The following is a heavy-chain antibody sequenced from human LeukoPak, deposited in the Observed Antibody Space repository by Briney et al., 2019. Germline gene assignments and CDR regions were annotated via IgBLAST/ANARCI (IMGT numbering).Heavy chain of an antibody. CDR1: GGSISSYY. CDR3: AGHKAADYALPSSSWSLYYYYYGMDV. Sequence: PSETLSLTCTVSGGSISSYYWSWIRQPPGKGLEWIGYIYYSGSTNYNPSLKSRVTISVDTSKNQFSLKLSSVTAADTAVYYCAGHKAADYALPSSSWSLYYYYYGMDVWGQGTTVTVSS. CDR2: IYYSGST. V-gene: IGHV4-59*08. J-gene: IGHJ6*02. D-gene: IGHD6-13*01.